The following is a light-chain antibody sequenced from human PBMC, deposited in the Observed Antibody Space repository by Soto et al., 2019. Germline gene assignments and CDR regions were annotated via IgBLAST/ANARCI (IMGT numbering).Light chain of an antibody. CDR2: GAS. J-gene: IGKJ1*01. Sequence: DIVLTQSPGTLSLSPGERATLSCTASQRVSSNYLAWYQQKPGQAPRLLIYGASSRAAGIPDRFSGSGSETDFTLTISRLEPEEFAVYYCQTYGTSPLTFGQGTKVEIK. V-gene: IGKV3-20*01. CDR3: QTYGTSPLT. CDR1: QRVSSNY.